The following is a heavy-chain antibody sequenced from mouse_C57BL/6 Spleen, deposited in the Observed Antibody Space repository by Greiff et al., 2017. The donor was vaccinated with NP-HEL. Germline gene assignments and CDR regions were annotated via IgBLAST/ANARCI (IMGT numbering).Heavy chain of an antibody. D-gene: IGHD2-1*01. CDR1: GFTFSSYT. Sequence: EVQVVESGGGLVKPGGSLKLSCAASGFTFSSYTMSWVRQTPEKRLEWVATISGGGGNTYYPDSVKGRFTISRDNAKNTLYLQMSSLRSEDTALYYCARLGKNAMDYWGQGTSVTVSS. CDR2: ISGGGGNT. J-gene: IGHJ4*01. V-gene: IGHV5-9*01. CDR3: ARLGKNAMDY.